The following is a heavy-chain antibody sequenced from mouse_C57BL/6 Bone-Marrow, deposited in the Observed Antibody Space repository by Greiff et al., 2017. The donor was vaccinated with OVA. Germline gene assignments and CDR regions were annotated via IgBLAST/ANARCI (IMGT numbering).Heavy chain of an antibody. V-gene: IGHV1-69*01. CDR3: ASPFYYYGSSPQWYFDV. D-gene: IGHD1-1*01. CDR1: GYTFTSYW. J-gene: IGHJ1*03. Sequence: VQLQQPGAELVMPGASVKLSCKASGYTFTSYWMHWVKQRPGQGLEWIGEIDPSDSYTKYNQKFKGKSTLTVDKSSSTAYMQLSSLTSEDSAVYYCASPFYYYGSSPQWYFDVWGTGTTVTVSS. CDR2: IDPSDSYT.